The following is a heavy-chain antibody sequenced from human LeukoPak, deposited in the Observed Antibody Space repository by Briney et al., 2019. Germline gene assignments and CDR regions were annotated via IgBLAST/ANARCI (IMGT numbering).Heavy chain of an antibody. CDR3: ARSAQTVTTFPLDY. CDR2: IYSGDNT. V-gene: IGHV3-53*01. CDR1: GFTVSRYY. D-gene: IGHD4-17*01. J-gene: IGHJ4*02. Sequence: GGSLRLSCAVSGFTVSRYYMSWVRQAPGKGLEWVSIIYSGDNTYYADSVKGGFTISRDNSKNTLYLQMNSLRVEDTAVYYCARSAQTVTTFPLDYWGQGTLVTVSS.